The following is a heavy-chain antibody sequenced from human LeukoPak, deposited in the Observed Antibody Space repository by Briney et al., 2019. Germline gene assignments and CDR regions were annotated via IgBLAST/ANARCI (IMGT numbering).Heavy chain of an antibody. D-gene: IGHD6-19*01. CDR3: AREIVSSGCLDY. Sequence: GGSLRLSCAASDFAFYGYSMHWVRQAPGKGLEWISSISSNNADSVEGRFTISRDNAKNSLYLQVTGLRVEDTALYYCAREIVSSGCLDYWGQGSLVTVSS. V-gene: IGHV3-21*06. J-gene: IGHJ4*02. CDR1: DFAFYGYS. CDR2: ISSN.